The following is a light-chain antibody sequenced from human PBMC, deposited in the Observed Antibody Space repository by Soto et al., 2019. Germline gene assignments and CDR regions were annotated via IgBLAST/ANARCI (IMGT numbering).Light chain of an antibody. CDR2: DNI. CDR1: SSNIGTDYG. V-gene: IGLV1-40*01. J-gene: IGLJ1*01. Sequence: QSVLTQPPSVSGAPGQRVTISCTGSSSNIGTDYGVHWYQQLPGTAPKLLIYDNINRPSGVPDRFSGSKSGTSVSLAITGLQAEDEADYYCQSYDSSLSAPYVFGTGTKVTVL. CDR3: QSYDSSLSAPYV.